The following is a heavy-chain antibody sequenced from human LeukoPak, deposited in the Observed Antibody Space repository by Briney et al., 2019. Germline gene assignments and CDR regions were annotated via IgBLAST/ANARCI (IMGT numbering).Heavy chain of an antibody. J-gene: IGHJ4*02. CDR3: ARGSAPTMVRGVPYYFDY. Sequence: ASVKVSCKASGYTFTGYYMHWVRQAPGQGLEWMGWINPKSGGTNYAQKFQGRVTMTRDTSISTAYMELSRLRSDDTAVYYCARGSAPTMVRGVPYYFDYWGQGTLVTVSS. V-gene: IGHV1-2*02. CDR2: INPKSGGT. D-gene: IGHD3-10*01. CDR1: GYTFTGYY.